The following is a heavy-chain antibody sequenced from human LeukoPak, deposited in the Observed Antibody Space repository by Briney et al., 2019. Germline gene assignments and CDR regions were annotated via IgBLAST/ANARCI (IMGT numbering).Heavy chain of an antibody. J-gene: IGHJ4*02. D-gene: IGHD7-27*01. CDR1: GFTFSGAW. CDR3: TASLGY. V-gene: IGHV3-15*01. Sequence: GGSLRLSCAASGFTFSGAWMTWVRQAPGKGLEWVGRINSKTDGGATDYAAIVKGRFTISRDDPKDTLYLQLNSLKTEDTAMYYCTASLGYWGQGTLVTVSS. CDR2: INSKTDGGAT.